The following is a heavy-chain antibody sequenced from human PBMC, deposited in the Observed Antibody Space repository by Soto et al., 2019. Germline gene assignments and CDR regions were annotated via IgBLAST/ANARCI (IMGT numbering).Heavy chain of an antibody. CDR3: ARDPSQLRFLEWSPYSV. D-gene: IGHD3-3*01. V-gene: IGHV1-3*01. J-gene: IGHJ6*02. CDR2: INAGNGNT. CDR1: GYTFTSYA. Sequence: ASVKVSCKASGYTFTSYAMHWVRQAPGQRLEWMGWINAGNGNTKYSQKFQGRVTITRDTSASTAYMELSSLRSEDTAVYYRARDPSQLRFLEWSPYSVWGQGTTVTVSS.